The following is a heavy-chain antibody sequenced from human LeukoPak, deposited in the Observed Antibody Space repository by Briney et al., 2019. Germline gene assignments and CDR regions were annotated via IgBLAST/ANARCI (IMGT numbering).Heavy chain of an antibody. CDR1: GFTFSSYA. Sequence: GGSLRLSCAASGFTFSSYAMTWVRQAPGQGLEWVSGISGSGVTTYYADSVKGRFTISRDNSKNTVYLQMNSLRAEDTAVYYCAKSIVEVPSGEGRYYFYYGMDVWGQGTTVTVSS. D-gene: IGHD2-2*01. CDR3: AKSIVEVPSGEGRYYFYYGMDV. V-gene: IGHV3-23*01. J-gene: IGHJ6*02. CDR2: ISGSGVTT.